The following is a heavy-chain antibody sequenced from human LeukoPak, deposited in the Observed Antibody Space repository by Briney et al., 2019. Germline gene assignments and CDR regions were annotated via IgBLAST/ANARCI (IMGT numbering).Heavy chain of an antibody. CDR2: IYYSGST. CDR3: ARAQLAGGWFDP. CDR1: GRSISSYY. D-gene: IGHD1-1*01. Sequence: PSETLSLTCTVSGRSISSYYLSWIRQPPGEGLEWIGYIYYSGSTNYNTSLKSRVTISVDTSKNQFSLKLSSVTAADTAVYYCARAQLAGGWFDPWGQGTLVTVSS. J-gene: IGHJ5*02. V-gene: IGHV4-59*01.